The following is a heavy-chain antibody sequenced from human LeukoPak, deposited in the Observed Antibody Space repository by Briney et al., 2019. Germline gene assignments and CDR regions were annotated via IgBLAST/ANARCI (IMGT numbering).Heavy chain of an antibody. J-gene: IGHJ1*01. D-gene: IGHD3-16*02. CDR3: ARGGYQFEH. CDR1: GFTFGNYA. CDR2: IRSTGDGGTT. Sequence: GGSLRLSCTASGFTFGNYAMSWFRQAPGKGLEWIGSIRSTGDGGTTEYAASVKGRFVISREDSKSIAYLQMDSLESEDTAVYYCARGGYQFEHWGQGTLVTVSS. V-gene: IGHV3-49*03.